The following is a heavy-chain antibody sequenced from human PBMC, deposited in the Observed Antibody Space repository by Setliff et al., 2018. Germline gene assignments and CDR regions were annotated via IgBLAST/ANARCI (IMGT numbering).Heavy chain of an antibody. D-gene: IGHD6-19*01. J-gene: IGHJ6*03. CDR3: AREQWLDPPGYYYMDV. CDR2: IYIGGSA. Sequence: SETLSLTCTVSGGSIRSYYWSWSRQPAGKGLEWIGNIYIGGSANYNPSLKSRVTMSIDTSKNQFSLKLNSVTAADMAVYYCAREQWLDPPGYYYMDVWAKGTTVTVSS. CDR1: GGSIRSYY. V-gene: IGHV4-4*07.